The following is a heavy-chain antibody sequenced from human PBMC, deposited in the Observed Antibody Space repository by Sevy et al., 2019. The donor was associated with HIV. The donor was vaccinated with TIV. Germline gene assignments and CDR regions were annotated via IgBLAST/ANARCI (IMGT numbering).Heavy chain of an antibody. V-gene: IGHV3-30*18. D-gene: IGHD3-3*01. CDR2: ISFDGDKK. J-gene: IGHJ4*02. CDR3: AKGRVSYSDFWSGYNFDF. CDR1: GFIFTSYG. Sequence: GGSLRLSCVASGFIFTSYGIHWVRQAPGKGLEWVAVISFDGDKKYYADSVKGRFTISRDNSKNTLYLQMNSLRTEDTAVYFCAKGRVSYSDFWSGYNFDFWGQGTLVTVSS.